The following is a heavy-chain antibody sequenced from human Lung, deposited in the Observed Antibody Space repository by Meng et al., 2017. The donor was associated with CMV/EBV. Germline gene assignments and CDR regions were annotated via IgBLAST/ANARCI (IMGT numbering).Heavy chain of an antibody. J-gene: IGHJ4*02. D-gene: IGHD6-19*01. Sequence: GGSLRLXXAASGFTFSSYWMSWVRQAPGKGLEWVANIKQDGSEKYYVDSVKGRFTISRDNAKNSLYLQMNSLRAEDTAVYYCARRQWRYYFDYWGQGTLVXVSS. CDR1: GFTFSSYW. CDR3: ARRQWRYYFDY. V-gene: IGHV3-7*01. CDR2: IKQDGSEK.